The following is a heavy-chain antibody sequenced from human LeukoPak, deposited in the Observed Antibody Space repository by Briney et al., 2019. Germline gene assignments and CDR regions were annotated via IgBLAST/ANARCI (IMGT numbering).Heavy chain of an antibody. CDR2: IYYSGIT. V-gene: IGHV4-59*01. J-gene: IGHJ3*02. D-gene: IGHD1-26*01. CDR1: GVSISSYY. CDR3: ARAGRWEGRPHAFDI. Sequence: KASETLSLTCTVSGVSISSYYWNWIRQPPGKGLEWIGYIYYSGITNYNPSLKSRVTISVDTSKSQFSLKLSSVTAADTAVYYCARAGRWEGRPHAFDIWGQGTMVTVSS.